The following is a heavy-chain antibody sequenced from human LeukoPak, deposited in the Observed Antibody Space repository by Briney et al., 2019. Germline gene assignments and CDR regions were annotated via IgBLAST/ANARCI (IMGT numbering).Heavy chain of an antibody. Sequence: GGSLRLSCAASGFTFSSYAMHWVRQAPGKGPEYVSATSSNGGSTYCANSVKGRFTISRDNSKNTLYLQMGSLRAEDMAVYYCARDSRSRITGTTPDAFDIWGQGTMVTVSS. D-gene: IGHD1-7*01. CDR1: GFTFSSYA. V-gene: IGHV3-64*01. J-gene: IGHJ3*02. CDR2: TSSNGGST. CDR3: ARDSRSRITGTTPDAFDI.